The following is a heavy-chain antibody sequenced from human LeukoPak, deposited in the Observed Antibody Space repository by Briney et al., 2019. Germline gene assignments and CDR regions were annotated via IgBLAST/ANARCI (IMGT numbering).Heavy chain of an antibody. J-gene: IGHJ4*02. CDR1: GGSISSSSYY. CDR3: ARGRIAVAGTKNYFDY. D-gene: IGHD6-19*01. CDR2: IYYSGST. Sequence: SETLSLTCTVSGGSISSSSYYWGWIRQPPGKGLEWIGSIYYSGSTYYNPSLKSRVTISVDTSKNQFSLKLSSVTAADTAVYYCARGRIAVAGTKNYFDYWGQGTPVTVSS. V-gene: IGHV4-39*07.